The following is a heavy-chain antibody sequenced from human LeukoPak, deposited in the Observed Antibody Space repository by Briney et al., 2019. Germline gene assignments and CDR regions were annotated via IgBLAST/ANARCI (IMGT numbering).Heavy chain of an antibody. D-gene: IGHD5-18*01. V-gene: IGHV3-48*03. J-gene: IGHJ4*02. CDR1: GITFSSYE. Sequence: GGSLRLSCVASGITFSSYEMNWVRQAPGKGLEWVSCISSSGSTMYYADSVKGRFTISRDNAKNSLYLQMNSLRVEDTAVYYCARGFRDTAMFLDYWGQGTLVTVSS. CDR3: ARGFRDTAMFLDY. CDR2: ISSSGSTM.